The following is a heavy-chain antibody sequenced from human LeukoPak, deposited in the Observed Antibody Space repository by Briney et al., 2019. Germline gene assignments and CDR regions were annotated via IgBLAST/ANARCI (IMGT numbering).Heavy chain of an antibody. CDR2: ISGSGGST. D-gene: IGHD2-2*01. Sequence: GRSLRLSCAASGFTFSSYAMSLVRQAPGKGLEWVSAISGSGGSTYYADSVKGRFTISRDNSKNTLYLQMNSLRAEDTAVYYCAKGGQGVVPAAIAYWGQGTLVTVSS. CDR1: GFTFSSYA. CDR3: AKGGQGVVPAAIAY. J-gene: IGHJ4*02. V-gene: IGHV3-23*01.